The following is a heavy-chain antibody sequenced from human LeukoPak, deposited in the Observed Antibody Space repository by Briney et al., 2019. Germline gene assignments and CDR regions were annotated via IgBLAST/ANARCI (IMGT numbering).Heavy chain of an antibody. D-gene: IGHD6-13*01. V-gene: IGHV3-30*18. CDR2: LSADGSHK. J-gene: IGHJ4*02. CDR1: GFNFRNYG. Sequence: PGGSLRLSCEASGFNFRNYGMHWVRQAPGKGLEWVAVLSADGSHKQFADSVKDRFDISRDNSKQTLYSQMNGLKSQDTAVYYRAKGGVSDRGSWYGDYFDYWGQGTLVTVSS. CDR3: AKGGVSDRGSWYGDYFDY.